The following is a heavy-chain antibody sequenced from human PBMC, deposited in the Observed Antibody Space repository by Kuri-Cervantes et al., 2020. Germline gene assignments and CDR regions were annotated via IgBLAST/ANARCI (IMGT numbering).Heavy chain of an antibody. CDR2: ISSSSSYI. CDR3: ARHSSYGGYDVFIDF. Sequence: GGSLRLSCAASGFTVSSNYMSWVRQAPGKGLEWVSSISSSSSYIYYADSVKGRFAISRDNAKNSLYLQMNSLRAEDTAVYYCARHSSYGGYDVFIDFWGQGTLVTVSS. D-gene: IGHD5-12*01. CDR1: GFTVSSNY. J-gene: IGHJ4*02. V-gene: IGHV3-21*01.